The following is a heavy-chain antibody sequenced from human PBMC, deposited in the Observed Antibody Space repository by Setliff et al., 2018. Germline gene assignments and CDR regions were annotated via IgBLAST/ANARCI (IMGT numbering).Heavy chain of an antibody. CDR3: ATSPKKVTGSDYFNYYMDV. V-gene: IGHV1-69*06. J-gene: IGHJ6*03. CDR2: IITAFGSA. Sequence: SVKVSCKTFGTTFNSHAINWVRQAPGQGLEWMGRIITAFGSAISAQKFQDRVSITADRTTYTAYLELTSLTLEDTAVYYCATSPKKVTGSDYFNYYMDVWGKGTTVTVSS. CDR1: GTTFNSHA. D-gene: IGHD3-9*01.